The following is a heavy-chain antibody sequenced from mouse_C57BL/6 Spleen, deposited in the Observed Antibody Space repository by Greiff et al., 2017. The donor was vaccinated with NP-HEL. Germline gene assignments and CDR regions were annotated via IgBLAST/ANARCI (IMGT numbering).Heavy chain of an antibody. CDR3: TTGSSPYY. Sequence: VHVKQSGAELVRPGASVKLSCTASGFNIKDDYMHWVKQRPEQGLEWIGWIDPENGDTEYASKFQGKATITADTSSNTAYLQLSSLTSEDTAVYYCTTGSSPYYWGQGTTLTVSS. CDR2: IDPENGDT. CDR1: GFNIKDDY. D-gene: IGHD1-1*01. J-gene: IGHJ2*01. V-gene: IGHV14-4*01.